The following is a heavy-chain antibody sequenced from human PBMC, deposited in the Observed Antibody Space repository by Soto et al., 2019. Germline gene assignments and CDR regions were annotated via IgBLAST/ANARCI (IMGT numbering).Heavy chain of an antibody. CDR2: IIPILGIA. V-gene: IGHV1-69*02. CDR3: ARVPDYYGSGSYQLSDY. CDR1: GGTFSSYT. Sequence: QVQLVQSGAEVKKPGSSVKVSCKASGGTFSSYTISWVRQAPGQGLEWMGRIIPILGIANYAQKFQGRVTIPADKSTSTAYMELSSLRSEDTAVYYCARVPDYYGSGSYQLSDYWGQGTLVTVSS. D-gene: IGHD3-10*01. J-gene: IGHJ4*02.